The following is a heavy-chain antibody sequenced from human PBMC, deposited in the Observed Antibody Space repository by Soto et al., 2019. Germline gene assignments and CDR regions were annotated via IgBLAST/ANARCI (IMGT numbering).Heavy chain of an antibody. CDR3: ASVDSSGYSPTH. CDR2: ISSSSSYT. CDR1: GFTFSDYY. D-gene: IGHD3-22*01. Sequence: QVQLVESGGGLVKPGGSLRLSCAASGFTFSDYYMSWIRQAPGKGLEWVSYISSSSSYTNYADSVKGRFTISRDNAKNSLYLKMNSLRAEDTAVYYCASVDSSGYSPTHWGQGTLVTVSS. J-gene: IGHJ4*02. V-gene: IGHV3-11*05.